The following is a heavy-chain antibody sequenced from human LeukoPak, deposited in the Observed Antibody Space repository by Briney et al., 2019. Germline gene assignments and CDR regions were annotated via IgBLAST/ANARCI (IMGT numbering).Heavy chain of an antibody. D-gene: IGHD2-2*01. CDR3: ALGNCPTTSCYPGVAFDI. CDR1: GGSISSYN. Sequence: SETLSLTCTVSGGSISSYNWNWIRQPAGKGLEWIGYIYYSGSTNYNPSLKSRVTISVDTSKNQFSLKLTSVTAADTAVYYCALGNCPTTSCYPGVAFDIWGQGTMVTVSS. J-gene: IGHJ3*02. CDR2: IYYSGST. V-gene: IGHV4-59*08.